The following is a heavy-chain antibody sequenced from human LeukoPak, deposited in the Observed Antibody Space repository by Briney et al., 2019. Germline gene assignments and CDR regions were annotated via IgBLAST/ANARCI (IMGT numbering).Heavy chain of an antibody. CDR3: VRSTYSYDSCTYYHWLDAFDI. J-gene: IGHJ3*02. D-gene: IGHD3-22*01. Sequence: SETLSLTCAVSGGPISSYYWSWIRQPPGKGLEWIGYVYYSGSTNYNPSLKSRVTISVDTSKNQFSLKLSSVTAADTAVYYCVRSTYSYDSCTYYHWLDAFDIWGQGTMVTVSS. CDR2: VYYSGST. CDR1: GGPISSYY. V-gene: IGHV4-59*01.